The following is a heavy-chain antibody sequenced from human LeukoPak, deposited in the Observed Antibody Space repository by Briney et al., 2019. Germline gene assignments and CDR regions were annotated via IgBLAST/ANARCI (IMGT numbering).Heavy chain of an antibody. CDR2: ISYDGSNK. Sequence: PGRSLRLSCAASGFPFSSYGMHWVRQAPGKGLEWVAVISYDGSNKYYADSVKGRFTISRDNSKNTLYLQMNSLRAEDTAVYYCAKDRSVYSYGYFDYWGQGTLVTVSS. V-gene: IGHV3-30*18. D-gene: IGHD5-18*01. CDR1: GFPFSSYG. J-gene: IGHJ4*02. CDR3: AKDRSVYSYGYFDY.